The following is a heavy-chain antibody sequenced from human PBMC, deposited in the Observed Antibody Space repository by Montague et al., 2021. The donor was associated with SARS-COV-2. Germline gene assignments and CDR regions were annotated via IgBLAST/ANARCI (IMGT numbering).Heavy chain of an antibody. Sequence: SETLSLTCTVSGGSISSGSYYWGWIRQPPGKGLEWIGSLDYTGXTXYXXXXKSRVTISVDTSKNQFSLKLSSVTAADTAVYYCARDSSSWYYWFDPWGQGTLVTVSS. V-gene: IGHV4-39*01. CDR3: ARDSSSWYYWFDP. CDR1: GGSISSGSYY. J-gene: IGHJ5*02. CDR2: LDYTGXT. D-gene: IGHD6-13*01.